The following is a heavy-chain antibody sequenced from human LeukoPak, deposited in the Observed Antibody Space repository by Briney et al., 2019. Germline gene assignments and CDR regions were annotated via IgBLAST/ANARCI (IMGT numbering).Heavy chain of an antibody. D-gene: IGHD2-15*01. V-gene: IGHV3-7*01. Sequence: GGSLRLSCAASGFTFSRYWMNWVRQAPGKGLEWVANIKQDGSEKYYVDSGKGRFIISRDNSKNTVYLQMNSLRAEDTAVYYCARGYCSGGSCYRLRDYFDYWGQGTLVTVSS. CDR1: GFTFSRYW. J-gene: IGHJ4*02. CDR2: IKQDGSEK. CDR3: ARGYCSGGSCYRLRDYFDY.